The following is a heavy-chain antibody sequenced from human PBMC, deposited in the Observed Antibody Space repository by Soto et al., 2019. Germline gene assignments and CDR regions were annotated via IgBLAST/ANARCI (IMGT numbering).Heavy chain of an antibody. J-gene: IGHJ1*01. D-gene: IGHD3-22*01. CDR2: IYHSGST. Sequence: TSETLSLTCAVSGGSISSGVYSWSCIRQPPGKGLEWIGYIYHSGSTYYNPSLKSRVTISVDRSKNQFSLKLSSVTAADTAVYYCASGSDTYYYDSSVPFQHWGQGTLVTVSS. CDR1: GGSISSGVYS. CDR3: ASGSDTYYYDSSVPFQH. V-gene: IGHV4-30-2*01.